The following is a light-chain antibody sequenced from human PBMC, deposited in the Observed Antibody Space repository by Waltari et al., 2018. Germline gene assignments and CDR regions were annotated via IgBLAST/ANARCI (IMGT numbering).Light chain of an antibody. V-gene: IGKV4-1*01. J-gene: IGKJ2*01. CDR2: WAS. CDR3: QQRSNWPPYT. Sequence: DIVMTQSPDSLAVSLGERATINCKSSQSVLYSSNNKNYLAWYQQKPGQPPKLLFYWASIRESGVPDRFSGSGSGTDFTLTISSLEPEDFAVYYCQQRSNWPPYTFGQGTKLEIK. CDR1: QSVLYSSNNKNY.